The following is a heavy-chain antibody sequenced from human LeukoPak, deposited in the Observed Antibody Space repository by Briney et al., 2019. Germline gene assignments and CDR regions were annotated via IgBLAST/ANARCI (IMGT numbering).Heavy chain of an antibody. CDR3: TRDIKPGYYDSSGVEYFQH. Sequence: GGSLRLSCTTSGFTFGDYAMTWVRQAPGKGLEWVGFIRSKAYGGATEYAASVKGRFTISRDDSKSIAYLQMNSLKTEDTAVYYCTRDIKPGYYDSSGVEYFQHWGQGTLVTVSS. CDR2: IRSKAYGGAT. J-gene: IGHJ1*01. CDR1: GFTFGDYA. V-gene: IGHV3-49*04. D-gene: IGHD3-22*01.